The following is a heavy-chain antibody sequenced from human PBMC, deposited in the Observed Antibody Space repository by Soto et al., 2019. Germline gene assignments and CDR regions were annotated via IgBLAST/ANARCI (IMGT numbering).Heavy chain of an antibody. D-gene: IGHD4-17*01. V-gene: IGHV1-8*01. J-gene: IGHJ4*02. CDR2: MNPNSGNT. CDR3: ARWDYGVYARFDY. CDR1: GYTFTSHD. Sequence: QVQLVQSGTEVKKPGASVKVSCKASGYTFTSHDTNWVRQATGQGLEWMGWMNPNSGNTGYAQKFQGRVTMTRNTSISTAYMELSSLRSEDTAVYYCARWDYGVYARFDYWGQGTLVTVSS.